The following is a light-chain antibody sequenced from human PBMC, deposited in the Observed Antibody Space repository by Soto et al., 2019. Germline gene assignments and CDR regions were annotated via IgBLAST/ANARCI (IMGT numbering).Light chain of an antibody. CDR3: QQANSFPAT. CDR1: QGITTW. Sequence: DIQMTQSPSSVSASVGDRVTITCRASQGITTWLAWYQQKPGKAPKLLIYGASSLQSAFPSRFSGSGSGTDFTLTISIVQPEDSATYYCQQANSFPATFGQGTRLEIK. CDR2: GAS. V-gene: IGKV1D-12*01. J-gene: IGKJ5*01.